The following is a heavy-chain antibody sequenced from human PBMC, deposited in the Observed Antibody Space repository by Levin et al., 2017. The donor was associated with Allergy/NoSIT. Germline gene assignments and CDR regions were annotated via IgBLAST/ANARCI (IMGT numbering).Heavy chain of an antibody. CDR3: ARDLSY. CDR2: IKADGSEK. J-gene: IGHJ4*02. CDR1: GFSFSTSW. V-gene: IGHV3-7*01. Sequence: GESLKISCVASGFSFSTSWMTWVRQAPGKGLEWVANIKADGSEKYYGDSMKGRLTVSRDNAKNSLYLQMHSLRAEDTAVYYCARDLSYWGQGTLVTVSS.